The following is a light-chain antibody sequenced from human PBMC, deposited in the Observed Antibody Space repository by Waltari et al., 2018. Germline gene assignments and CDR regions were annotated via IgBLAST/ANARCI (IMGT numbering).Light chain of an antibody. Sequence: QSALTQPPSASGSPGQSVTISCTGTSRDVGGYNYVSRYQQHPGKAPKSMIYEVTKRPSGVPDRCYGSKSGNTASLTVSGLQAEDEADYYCSSYAGSNNLGVFGTGTKVTVL. J-gene: IGLJ1*01. CDR3: SSYAGSNNLGV. CDR1: SRDVGGYNY. V-gene: IGLV2-8*01. CDR2: EVT.